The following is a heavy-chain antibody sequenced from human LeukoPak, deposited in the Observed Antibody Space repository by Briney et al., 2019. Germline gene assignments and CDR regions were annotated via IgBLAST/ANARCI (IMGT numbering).Heavy chain of an antibody. D-gene: IGHD1/OR15-1a*01. CDR3: ARGPEQGV. Sequence: GGSLRLSCAASGFTFSTYGMSWVRQAPGKGLEWVSSISSSSSYIYYADSVKGRFTISRDNAKNSLYLQMNSLRAEDTAVYYCARGPEQGVWGKGTTVTISS. CDR1: GFTFSTYG. V-gene: IGHV3-21*01. CDR2: ISSSSSYI. J-gene: IGHJ6*04.